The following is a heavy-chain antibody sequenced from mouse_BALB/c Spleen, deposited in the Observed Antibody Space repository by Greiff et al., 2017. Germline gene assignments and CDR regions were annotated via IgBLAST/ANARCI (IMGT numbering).Heavy chain of an antibody. CDR1: GFTFSSYT. CDR2: ISSGGSYT. Sequence: EVKLMESGGGLVKPGGSLKLSCAASGFTFSSYTMSWVRQTPEKRLEWVATISSGGSYTYYPASVKGRFTISRDNAKNTLYMQMSSLKSEDTAMYYCTREGDSSGYIDYWGQGTTLTVSS. V-gene: IGHV5-6-4*01. J-gene: IGHJ2*01. D-gene: IGHD3-2*01. CDR3: TREGDSSGYIDY.